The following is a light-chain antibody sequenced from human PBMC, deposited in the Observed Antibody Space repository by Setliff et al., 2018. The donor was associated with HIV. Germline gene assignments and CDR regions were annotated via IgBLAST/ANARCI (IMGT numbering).Light chain of an antibody. V-gene: IGLV2-14*01. CDR3: GSYTSSGTLVV. CDR1: NSDIGGYDY. Sequence: QSALAQPASVSGSPGQSITISCTGTNSDIGGYDYVYWYQQQPGKAPKLMIYEVSGRPSGVSYRFSGSKSGTTASLTISGLQTEDEADYFCGSYTSSGTLVVFGTGTKVTVL. CDR2: EVS. J-gene: IGLJ1*01.